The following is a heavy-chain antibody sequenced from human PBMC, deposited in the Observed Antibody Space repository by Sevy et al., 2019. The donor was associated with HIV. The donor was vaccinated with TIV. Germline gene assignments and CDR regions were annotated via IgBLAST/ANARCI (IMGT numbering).Heavy chain of an antibody. CDR1: GFTFSSYA. Sequence: GGSLRLSCAASGFTFSSYAMSWVRQAPGKGLEWVSAISGSGGSTYYADSVKGRFTISRDNSKNTLYLQMNSLRAEDTAAYYCAKYRARGVVINLFDYWGQGTLVTVSS. V-gene: IGHV3-23*01. CDR3: AKYRARGVVINLFDY. J-gene: IGHJ4*02. CDR2: ISGSGGST. D-gene: IGHD3-3*01.